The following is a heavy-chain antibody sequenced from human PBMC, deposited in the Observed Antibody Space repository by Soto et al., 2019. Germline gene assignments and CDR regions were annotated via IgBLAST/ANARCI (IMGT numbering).Heavy chain of an antibody. D-gene: IGHD3-9*01. CDR3: ARPPDSDILTGFGY. J-gene: IGHJ4*02. CDR2: IYYSGST. V-gene: IGHV4-59*08. CDR1: GGSISSYY. Sequence: QVQLQESGPGLVKPSETLSLTCTVSGGSISSYYWSWIRQPPGKGLEWIGYIYYSGSTNYNPSLTSRPTTSVVTSKNRFSLKLSSVTAAVPAVYYCARPPDSDILTGFGYWGQGTLVTVSS.